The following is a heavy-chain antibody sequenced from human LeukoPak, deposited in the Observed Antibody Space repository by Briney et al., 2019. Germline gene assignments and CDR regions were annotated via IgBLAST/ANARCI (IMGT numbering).Heavy chain of an antibody. Sequence: GGSLRLSCAASGFTFSNYGMHWVRQAPGKGLEGVAVISYDGSKKYYVDSVKGRFTISRDNSKNTLYLQMNRLRAEDTAVYYCARDKRGSFGAFDIWGQGTMVTVSS. CDR2: ISYDGSKK. J-gene: IGHJ3*02. D-gene: IGHD1-26*01. CDR3: ARDKRGSFGAFDI. CDR1: GFTFSNYG. V-gene: IGHV3-30*03.